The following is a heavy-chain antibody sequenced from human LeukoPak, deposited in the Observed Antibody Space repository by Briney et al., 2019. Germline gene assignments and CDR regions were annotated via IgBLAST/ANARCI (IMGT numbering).Heavy chain of an antibody. Sequence: PGGSLRLSCAASGFTVGNNYMSWIRQAPGKGLEWVSFLYSGGSTYYADSVKGRFTVSRHISRNTVFLEMNSLRPEDTAVYYCARTKFGGSPYFDYWGQGTLVTVSS. CDR1: GFTVGNNY. CDR2: LYSGGST. CDR3: ARTKFGGSPYFDY. J-gene: IGHJ4*02. V-gene: IGHV3-53*04. D-gene: IGHD3-10*01.